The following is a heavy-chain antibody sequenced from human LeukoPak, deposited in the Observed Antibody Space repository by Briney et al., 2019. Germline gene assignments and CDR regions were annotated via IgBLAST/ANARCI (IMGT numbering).Heavy chain of an antibody. D-gene: IGHD3-16*01. V-gene: IGHV1-18*01. Sequence: GASVKVSCKASGYTFTSYGISWVRQAPGQGLEWMGWISAYNGNTNYAQKLQGRVTMTTDTSTSTAYVELRSLRSDDTAVYYCARSLGARVWFDPWGQGTLVTVSS. CDR3: ARSLGARVWFDP. J-gene: IGHJ5*02. CDR1: GYTFTSYG. CDR2: ISAYNGNT.